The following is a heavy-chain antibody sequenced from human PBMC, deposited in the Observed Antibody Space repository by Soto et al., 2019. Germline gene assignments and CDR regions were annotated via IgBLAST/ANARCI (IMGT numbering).Heavy chain of an antibody. CDR3: ARAILPVAIRPPLDY. CDR2: INPSGDST. J-gene: IGHJ4*02. CDR1: GFTFTSYY. D-gene: IGHD2-2*02. Sequence: GASVKVSCKASGFTFTSYYMHWVRQAPGHGLEWLGIINPSGDSTTYAQKFRGRVIMTRDTSTKTVYMELSSLRSEDTAVYYCARAILPVAIRPPLDYWGQGTPVTVSS. V-gene: IGHV1-46*01.